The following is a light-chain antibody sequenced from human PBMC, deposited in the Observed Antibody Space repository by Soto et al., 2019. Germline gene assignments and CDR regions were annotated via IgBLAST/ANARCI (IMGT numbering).Light chain of an antibody. CDR3: QQANSFPLT. J-gene: IGKJ4*01. V-gene: IGKV1-39*01. CDR1: QHISGY. Sequence: DIQMTQSPSSLSASVGDRVTITCRAGQHISGYLNWYQQKPGKAPRLLIYASSSLQSGVPSRFSGSGSGTDFTLTISSLQPEDFATYYCQQANSFPLTFGGGTKVDIK. CDR2: ASS.